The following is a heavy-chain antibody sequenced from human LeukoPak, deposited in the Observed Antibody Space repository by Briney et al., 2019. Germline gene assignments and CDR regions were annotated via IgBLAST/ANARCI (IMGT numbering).Heavy chain of an antibody. J-gene: IGHJ3*02. D-gene: IGHD3-3*01. CDR1: GFTFSSYW. Sequence: QSGRSLRLSCAASGFTFSSYWMSWVRQAPGKGPEWVANIKQDGGEKYYVDPVKGRFTISRDNAKNSLYLQMNSLRAEDTAVYYCARDAFSRISVFGVVSDAFDIWGQGTMVTVSS. V-gene: IGHV3-7*01. CDR2: IKQDGGEK. CDR3: ARDAFSRISVFGVVSDAFDI.